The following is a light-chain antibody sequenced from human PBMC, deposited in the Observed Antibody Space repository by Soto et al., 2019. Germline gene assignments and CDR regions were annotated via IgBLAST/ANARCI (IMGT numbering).Light chain of an antibody. CDR1: QSVSSN. J-gene: IGKJ4*01. CDR2: GAS. V-gene: IGKV3-15*01. Sequence: EIVMTQSPATLSVSPGKRATLSCRASQSVSSNLAWYQQKPGQPPRLLIYGASTRATGIPARFSGSGSGTEFTLTISSLQSEDFAVYYCQQYSNWPPLTFGGGTKVEIK. CDR3: QQYSNWPPLT.